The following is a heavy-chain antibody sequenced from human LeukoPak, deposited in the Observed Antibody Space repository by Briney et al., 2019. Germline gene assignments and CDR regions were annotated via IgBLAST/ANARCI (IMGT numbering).Heavy chain of an antibody. CDR2: IREDGSEK. CDR3: ARAVTSTEGY. V-gene: IGHV3-7*03. Sequence: PGGSLRLSCAAYGFTFNTYWMTWVRQAPGKGLEWVASIREDGSEKYYVDSVKGRFTISRDNAQKSLYLEMNSLRVEDTAVYYCARAVTSTEGYWGQGTLVTVSS. J-gene: IGHJ4*02. CDR1: GFTFNTYW.